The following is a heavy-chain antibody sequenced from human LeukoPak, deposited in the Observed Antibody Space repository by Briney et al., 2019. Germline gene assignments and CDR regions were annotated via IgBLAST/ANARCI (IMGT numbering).Heavy chain of an antibody. CDR2: IYYSGST. V-gene: IGHV4-39*01. D-gene: IGHD6-13*01. J-gene: IGHJ1*01. Sequence: KPPETLSLTCTASGGSISSSSYYWGWIRQPPGKGLEWIGSIYYSGSTYYNPSLKSRVTISVDTSKNQFSLKLSSVTAADTAVYYCARQYGSWYTFYFQHWGQGTLVTVSS. CDR1: GGSISSSSYY. CDR3: ARQYGSWYTFYFQH.